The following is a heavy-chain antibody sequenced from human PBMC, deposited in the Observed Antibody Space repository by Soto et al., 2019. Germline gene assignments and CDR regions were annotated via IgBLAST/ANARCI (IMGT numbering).Heavy chain of an antibody. CDR3: ARDQGSYYGMDV. CDR1: GFTFSSYG. V-gene: IGHV3-33*01. J-gene: IGHJ6*02. D-gene: IGHD1-26*01. Sequence: ESGGGVVQPGRSLRLSCAASGFTFSSYGMHWVRQAPGKGLERVAVIWYDGSNKYYADSVKGRFTISRDNSKNTLYLQMNSLRAEDTAVYYCARDQGSYYGMDVWGQGTTVTVSS. CDR2: IWYDGSNK.